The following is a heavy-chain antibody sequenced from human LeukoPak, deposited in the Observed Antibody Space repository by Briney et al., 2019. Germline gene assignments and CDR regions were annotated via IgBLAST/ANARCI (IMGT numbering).Heavy chain of an antibody. V-gene: IGHV4-34*01. Sequence: PSETLSLTCAVYGGSFSGYYWSWIRQPPGKGLEWIGEINHSGSTYYNPSLKSRVTISVDTSKNQFSLKLSSVTAADTAVYYCARHFIGGPFDYWGQGTLVTVSS. CDR2: INHSGST. CDR3: ARHFIGGPFDY. J-gene: IGHJ4*02. D-gene: IGHD3-10*01. CDR1: GGSFSGYY.